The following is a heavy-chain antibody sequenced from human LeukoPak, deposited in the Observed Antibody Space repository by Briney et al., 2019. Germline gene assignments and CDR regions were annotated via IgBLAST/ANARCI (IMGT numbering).Heavy chain of an antibody. Sequence: ASVKVSCKASGYTFTGYYMHWVRQAPGQGLEWMGWINPNSGGTNYAQKFQGRVTMTRDTSISTAYMELSRLRSDDTAVYYCARDSGYSGYDLGGTYDAFDIWGQGTMVTVSS. CDR1: GYTFTGYY. CDR2: INPNSGGT. D-gene: IGHD5-12*01. CDR3: ARDSGYSGYDLGGTYDAFDI. V-gene: IGHV1-2*02. J-gene: IGHJ3*02.